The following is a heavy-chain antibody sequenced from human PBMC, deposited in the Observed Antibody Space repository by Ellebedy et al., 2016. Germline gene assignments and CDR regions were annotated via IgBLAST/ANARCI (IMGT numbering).Heavy chain of an antibody. CDR2: IYYSGGT. J-gene: IGHJ5*02. D-gene: IGHD6-13*01. CDR1: GGSISSSSYY. Sequence: SETLSLTCTVPGGSISSSSYYWCWIRQPPGKGLVRIGSIYYSGGTYYNPSLKSQVTISVDTSKNQFSLKLSSVTAADTAVYYCARGAAAAGTHKGFDPWGQGTLVTVSS. V-gene: IGHV4-39*07. CDR3: ARGAAAAGTHKGFDP.